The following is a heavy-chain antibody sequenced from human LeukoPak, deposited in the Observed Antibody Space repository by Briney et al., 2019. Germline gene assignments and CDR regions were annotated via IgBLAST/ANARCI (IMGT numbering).Heavy chain of an antibody. D-gene: IGHD1-26*01. CDR2: ISGSGGST. CDR3: AKDLARWELLPETFDY. Sequence: GGSLRLSCAASGFTFSSYAMSWVRQAPGKGLEGVSAISGSGGSTYYADSVKGRFTISRDNSKNTLYLQMNSLRAEDTAVYYCAKDLARWELLPETFDYWGQGTLVTVSS. J-gene: IGHJ4*02. CDR1: GFTFSSYA. V-gene: IGHV3-23*01.